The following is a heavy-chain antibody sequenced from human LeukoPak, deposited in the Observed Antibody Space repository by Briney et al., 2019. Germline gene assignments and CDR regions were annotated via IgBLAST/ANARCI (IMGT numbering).Heavy chain of an antibody. J-gene: IGHJ5*02. D-gene: IGHD6-13*01. CDR2: MNGGNGNT. V-gene: IGHV1-3*03. CDR3: ARDRATSWYSYWFDP. Sequence: GASVKVSCKASGYIFTDYAIHWLRQAPGQRPEWMGWMNGGNGNTKYSQKFQGRITLVRDTSATTAYMELSSLRSEDMAVYYCARDRATSWYSYWFDPWGQGTLVTVSS. CDR1: GYIFTDYA.